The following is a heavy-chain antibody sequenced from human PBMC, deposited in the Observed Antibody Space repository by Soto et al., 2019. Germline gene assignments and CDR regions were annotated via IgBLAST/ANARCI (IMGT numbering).Heavy chain of an antibody. CDR2: IIPLFGTA. CDR1: GGTFSSYA. CDR3: ASHPQTYSGNHDAFDI. Sequence: SVKVSCKASGGTFSSYAISWVRQAPGQGLEWMGGIIPLFGTANHAQRFQGRVTITADESTTTAYMELSSLRSEDTAVYYCASHPQTYSGNHDAFDIWGQGTMVTVSS. J-gene: IGHJ3*02. D-gene: IGHD1-26*01. V-gene: IGHV1-69*13.